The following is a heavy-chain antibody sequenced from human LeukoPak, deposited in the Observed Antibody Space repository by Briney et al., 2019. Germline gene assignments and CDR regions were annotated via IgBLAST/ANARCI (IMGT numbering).Heavy chain of an antibody. D-gene: IGHD3-10*01. CDR2: IYTSGST. J-gene: IGHJ4*02. CDR1: GGSISSGSYY. V-gene: IGHV4-61*02. CDR3: ARESSITMVRGVHPLDY. Sequence: SETLSLTCTVSGGSISSGSYYWSWIRQPAGKGLEWIGRIYTSGSTNYNPSLKSRVTISVDTSKNRFSLKLSSVTAADTAVYYCARESSITMVRGVHPLDYWGQGTLVTVSS.